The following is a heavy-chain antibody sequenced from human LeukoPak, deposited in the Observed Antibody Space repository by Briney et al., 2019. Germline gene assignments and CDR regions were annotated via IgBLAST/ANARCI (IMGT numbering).Heavy chain of an antibody. CDR2: ISYDGSNR. J-gene: IGHJ4*02. CDR3: AKGPSDGYNLGY. Sequence: PGGSLRLSCAASGFTFSSYGMHWVRQAPGKGLEWVAVISYDGSNRYYADSVKGRFTISRDNSKNTLYLQMNSLRAEDTAVYYCAKGPSDGYNLGYWGQGTLVTVSS. D-gene: IGHD5-24*01. CDR1: GFTFSSYG. V-gene: IGHV3-30*18.